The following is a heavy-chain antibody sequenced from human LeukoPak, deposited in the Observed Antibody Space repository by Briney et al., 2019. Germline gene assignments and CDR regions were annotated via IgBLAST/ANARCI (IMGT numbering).Heavy chain of an antibody. V-gene: IGHV3-53*01. D-gene: IGHD2-15*01. CDR1: GFNVSSNY. CDR3: ASVYCSGGSCYLDY. Sequence: GGSLRLSCAASGFNVSSNYISWIRQAPGKGLEWVALIYSGGSTNYGDSVKGRFTISRDNAKNSLYLQMNSLRAEDTAVYYCASVYCSGGSCYLDYWGQGTLVTVSS. CDR2: IYSGGST. J-gene: IGHJ4*02.